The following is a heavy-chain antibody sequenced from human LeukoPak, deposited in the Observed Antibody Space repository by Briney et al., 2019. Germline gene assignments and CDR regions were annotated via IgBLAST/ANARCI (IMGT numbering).Heavy chain of an antibody. V-gene: IGHV1-69*13. D-gene: IGHD5-18*01. J-gene: IGHJ4*02. Sequence: SVKVSCKASGGTFSSYAISWVRQAPGQGLEWMGGIIPIFGTANYAQKFQGRVTITADESASTAYMELSSLRSEDTAVYYCAGGYSYALYYFDYWGQGTLVTVSS. CDR3: AGGYSYALYYFDY. CDR2: IIPIFGTA. CDR1: GGTFSSYA.